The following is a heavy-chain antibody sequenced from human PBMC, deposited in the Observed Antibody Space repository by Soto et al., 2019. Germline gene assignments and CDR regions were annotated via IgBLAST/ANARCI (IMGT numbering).Heavy chain of an antibody. V-gene: IGHV5-51*01. CDR1: GYSFTSYW. CDR2: IYPGDSDT. Sequence: GESLKISCKGSGYSFTSYWIGWVRQMPGKGLEWMGIIYPGDSDTRHSPSFQGQVTISADKSISTAYLQWSSLKASDTAMYYCARHGIVVVPAAPPISYGMDVWGQGTTVTVSS. D-gene: IGHD2-2*01. CDR3: ARHGIVVVPAAPPISYGMDV. J-gene: IGHJ6*02.